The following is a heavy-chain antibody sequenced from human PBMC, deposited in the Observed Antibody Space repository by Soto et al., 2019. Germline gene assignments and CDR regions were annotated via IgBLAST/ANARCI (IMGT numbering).Heavy chain of an antibody. CDR2: ISGSGGST. J-gene: IGHJ5*02. D-gene: IGHD3-10*01. V-gene: IGHV3-23*01. CDR3: EKRIWVGETNNWFDP. Sequence: GSLRLSCAASGFTFSSYAMSWVRQAPGKGLEWVSAISGSGGSTYYADSVKGRFTISRDNSKNTLYLQMNSLRAEDTAVYYCEKRIWVGETNNWFDPWGQGTLVTVSS. CDR1: GFTFSSYA.